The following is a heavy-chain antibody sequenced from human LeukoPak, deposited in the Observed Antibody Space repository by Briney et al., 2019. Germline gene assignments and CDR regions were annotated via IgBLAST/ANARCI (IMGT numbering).Heavy chain of an antibody. CDR1: GFTFSSYS. J-gene: IGHJ4*02. V-gene: IGHV3-15*01. D-gene: IGHD3-16*01. CDR3: TTDAGYDYVWGSFLHNYYFDY. Sequence: PGGSLRLSCAASGFTFSSYSMNWVRQAPGKGLEWVGRIKSKTDGGTTDYAAPVKGRFTISRDDSKNTLYLQMNSLKTEDTAVYYCTTDAGYDYVWGSFLHNYYFDYWGQGTLVTVSS. CDR2: IKSKTDGGTT.